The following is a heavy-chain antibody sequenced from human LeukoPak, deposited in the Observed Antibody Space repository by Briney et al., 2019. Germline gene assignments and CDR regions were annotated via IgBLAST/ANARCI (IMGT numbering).Heavy chain of an antibody. V-gene: IGHV3-73*01. CDR1: GFTFSGSA. D-gene: IGHD2-8*01. Sequence: PGGSLRLSCAASGFTFSGSAMHWVRQASGKGLEWVGRIRSKANSYATAYAASVKGRFTISRDNSKNSLYLQMNSLRAEDTAVYYCARALIGYYFDYWGQGTLVTVSS. CDR3: ARALIGYYFDY. CDR2: IRSKANSYAT. J-gene: IGHJ4*02.